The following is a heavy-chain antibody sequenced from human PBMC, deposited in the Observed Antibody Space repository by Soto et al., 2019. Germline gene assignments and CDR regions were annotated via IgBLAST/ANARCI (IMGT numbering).Heavy chain of an antibody. CDR2: ISYDGSNK. V-gene: IGHV3-30*18. D-gene: IGHD2-15*01. J-gene: IGHJ4*02. CDR1: GFTFSSYG. CDR3: AKDRARYCGGGSCYSIFDY. Sequence: QVQLVESGGGVVQPGRSLRLSCAAAGFTFSSYGMPWVRQAPGKGLEWVAVISYDGSNKYYADSVKGRFTISRDNSKNTLYLQMNSLRAEDTAVYYCAKDRARYCGGGSCYSIFDYWGQGTLVTVSS.